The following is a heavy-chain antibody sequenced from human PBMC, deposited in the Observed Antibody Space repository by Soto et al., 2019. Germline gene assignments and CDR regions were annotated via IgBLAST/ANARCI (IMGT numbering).Heavy chain of an antibody. CDR1: GFTFSSYW. V-gene: IGHV3-7*01. Sequence: EVPLVESGGGLVQPGGSLRLSCAASGFTFSSYWMSWVRQAPVKGLEWVGNIKQDGSEKNYVDFVEGRFTISRANAENSLYLQMNSLRAEDAAVYYCARIASAGRGWDVWGQGTTVVVSS. J-gene: IGHJ6*02. CDR2: IKQDGSEK. CDR3: ARIASAGRGWDV. D-gene: IGHD6-13*01.